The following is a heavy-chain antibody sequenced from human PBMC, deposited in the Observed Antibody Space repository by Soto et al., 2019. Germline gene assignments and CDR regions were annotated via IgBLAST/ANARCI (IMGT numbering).Heavy chain of an antibody. CDR2: INPNSGGT. CDR1: GYTFTGYY. D-gene: IGHD2-2*01. J-gene: IGHJ3*02. Sequence: GASVKVSCKAPGYTFTGYYMHWVRQAPGQGQEWMGWINPNSGGTNYAQKFQGWVTMTRDTSISTAYMELSRLRSDDTAVYYCARDYCSSTSCYFSGAFDIWGQGTMVTVSS. V-gene: IGHV1-2*04. CDR3: ARDYCSSTSCYFSGAFDI.